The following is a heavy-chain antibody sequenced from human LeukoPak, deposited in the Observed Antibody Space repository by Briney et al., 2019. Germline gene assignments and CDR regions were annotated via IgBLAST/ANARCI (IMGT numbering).Heavy chain of an antibody. V-gene: IGHV4-59*06. CDR3: ASPLYCTGDSCYDK. Sequence: PSETLSLTCTVSGGSTSSYYWSWIRQPPGKGLEWIGYIYTSGTTYYNPSLKSRVTISIDASKNQLSLKLTSVTAADTAVYYCASPLYCTGDSCYDKWGQGTLVTVSS. J-gene: IGHJ4*02. D-gene: IGHD2-15*01. CDR2: IYTSGTT. CDR1: GGSTSSYY.